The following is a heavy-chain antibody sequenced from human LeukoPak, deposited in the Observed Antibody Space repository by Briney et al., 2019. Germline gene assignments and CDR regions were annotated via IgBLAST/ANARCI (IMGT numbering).Heavy chain of an antibody. Sequence: GGSLRLSCAASGFTFSSWSMNWVRQAPGKGLEWVSYISSISSPIYYADSVKGRFTISRDNAKNSLYLQMNSLRDEDTAVYYCARDLSGSYMSDYWGQGTLVTVSS. CDR1: GFTFSSWS. CDR2: ISSISSPI. CDR3: ARDLSGSYMSDY. V-gene: IGHV3-48*02. J-gene: IGHJ4*02. D-gene: IGHD3-10*01.